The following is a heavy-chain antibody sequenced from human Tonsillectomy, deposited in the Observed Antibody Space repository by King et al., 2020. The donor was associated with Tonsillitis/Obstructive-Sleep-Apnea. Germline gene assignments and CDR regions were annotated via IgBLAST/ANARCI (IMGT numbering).Heavy chain of an antibody. V-gene: IGHV3-48*03. J-gene: IGHJ4*02. CDR2: ISSSGSTI. CDR3: ARGMVYASLDY. CDR1: GFTFSSYE. Sequence: QLVQSGGGLVQPGGSLRLYCAASGFTFSSYEVNWVRQAPGKGLEWVSYISSSGSTIYYADSVKGRFTISRDNAKNSLYLQMNSLRAEDTAVYYCARGMVYASLDYWGQGTLITVSS. D-gene: IGHD2-8*01.